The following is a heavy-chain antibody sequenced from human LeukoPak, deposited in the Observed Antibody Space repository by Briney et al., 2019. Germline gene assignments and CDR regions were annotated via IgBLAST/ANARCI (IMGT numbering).Heavy chain of an antibody. V-gene: IGHV1-24*01. CDR3: ATVIGYDSSGYYYVLAFDI. D-gene: IGHD3-22*01. Sequence: ASVTVSCKVSGYTLTELSMHWVRQAPGKGLEWMGGFDPEDGETIYAQKFQGRVTMTEDTSTDTAYMELSSLRSEDTAVYYCATVIGYDSSGYYYVLAFDIWGQGTTVTVSS. CDR1: GYTLTELS. J-gene: IGHJ3*02. CDR2: FDPEDGET.